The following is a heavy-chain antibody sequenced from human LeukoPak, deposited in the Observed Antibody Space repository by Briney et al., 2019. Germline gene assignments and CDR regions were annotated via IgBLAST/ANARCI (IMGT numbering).Heavy chain of an antibody. CDR2: IYYTGST. CDR3: ASLYGSGFSFDY. V-gene: IGHV4-39*01. Sequence: SETLSLTCTVSGGSITTSNYYWGWIRQPPGKGLEWIGTIYYTGSTYYNPSLKSRVTISVDTSKNQFSLKLRSVTAADTAVYYCASLYGSGFSFDYWGRGTLVTVSS. D-gene: IGHD3-10*01. CDR1: GGSITTSNYY. J-gene: IGHJ4*02.